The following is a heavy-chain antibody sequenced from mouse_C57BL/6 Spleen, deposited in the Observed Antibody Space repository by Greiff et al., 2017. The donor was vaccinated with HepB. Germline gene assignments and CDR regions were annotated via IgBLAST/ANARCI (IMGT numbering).Heavy chain of an antibody. CDR1: GFSLTSYG. V-gene: IGHV2-2*01. Sequence: VQGVESGPGLVQPSQSLSITCTVSGFSLTSYGVHWVRQSPGKGLEWLGVIWSGGSTDYNAAFISRLSISKDNSKSQVFFKMNSLQADDTAIYYCASQYGGFAYWGQGTLVTVSA. D-gene: IGHD1-1*01. CDR2: IWSGGST. CDR3: ASQYGGFAY. J-gene: IGHJ3*01.